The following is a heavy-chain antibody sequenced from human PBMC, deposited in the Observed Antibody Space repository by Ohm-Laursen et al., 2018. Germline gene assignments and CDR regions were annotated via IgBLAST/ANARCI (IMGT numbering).Heavy chain of an antibody. J-gene: IGHJ3*02. CDR1: GFTFSSYA. D-gene: IGHD4-11*01. V-gene: IGHV3-23*01. Sequence: SLRLSCSASGFTFSSYAMSWVRQAPGKGLEWVSAISGSGGSTYYADSVKGRFTISRDNSKNTLHLQMNSLRVEDTAVYYCASALTVTRRLDAFDIWGQGTMVTVS. CDR2: ISGSGGST. CDR3: ASALTVTRRLDAFDI.